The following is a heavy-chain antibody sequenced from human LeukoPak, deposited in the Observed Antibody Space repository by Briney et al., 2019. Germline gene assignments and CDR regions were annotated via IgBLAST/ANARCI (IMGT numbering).Heavy chain of an antibody. J-gene: IGHJ6*03. D-gene: IGHD6-13*01. Sequence: GRSLRLSCAASGFTFSNYNMNWVRQAPGKGLEWVSSIRSSTTYVYYADSVKGRFTISRDNAKNSVYLQMTSLRAEDTALYYCAKDATAVPGTVYMDVWGKGTTVTISS. CDR2: IRSSTTYV. CDR3: AKDATAVPGTVYMDV. V-gene: IGHV3-21*01. CDR1: GFTFSNYN.